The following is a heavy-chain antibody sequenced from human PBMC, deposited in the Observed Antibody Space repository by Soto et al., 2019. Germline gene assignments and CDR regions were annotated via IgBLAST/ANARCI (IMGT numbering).Heavy chain of an antibody. CDR2: ISSNGGST. Sequence: EVQLVESGGGLVQPGGSLRLSCAASGFTFSSYAMHWVRQAPGKGLEYVSAISSNGGSTYYANSVKGRFTISRDNSKNTLYLQMGSLRAEDMAVYYCARAYYGDLYFDYWGQGTLVTVSS. CDR3: ARAYYGDLYFDY. V-gene: IGHV3-64*01. D-gene: IGHD4-17*01. CDR1: GFTFSSYA. J-gene: IGHJ4*02.